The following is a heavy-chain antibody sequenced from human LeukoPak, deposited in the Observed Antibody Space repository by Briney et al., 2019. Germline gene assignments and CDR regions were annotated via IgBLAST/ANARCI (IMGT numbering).Heavy chain of an antibody. CDR2: IIPIFGTA. Sequence: ASVKVSCKASGGTFSSYAISWVRQAPGQGLEWMGGIIPIFGTANYAQKFQGRVTITADESTSTAYMELSSLRSEDTAVYYCASSIYDILTGYYPHYYYYYGTDVWGKGTTVTVSS. V-gene: IGHV1-69*13. D-gene: IGHD3-9*01. CDR1: GGTFSSYA. J-gene: IGHJ6*04. CDR3: ASSIYDILTGYYPHYYYYYGTDV.